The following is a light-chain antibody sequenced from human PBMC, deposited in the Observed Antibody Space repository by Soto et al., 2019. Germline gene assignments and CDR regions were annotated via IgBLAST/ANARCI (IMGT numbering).Light chain of an antibody. CDR3: QQYESFPLT. V-gene: IGKV1-5*03. CDR1: QSMSIY. Sequence: DSQMTQSPSTLSPSVGDRVTITCRASQSMSIYLAWYQQKPGKAPKLLIYKASTLESGVPSRFSGSGSGTEFTLSISSLQPDDFATYYCQQYESFPLTFGQGTKVEIK. CDR2: KAS. J-gene: IGKJ1*01.